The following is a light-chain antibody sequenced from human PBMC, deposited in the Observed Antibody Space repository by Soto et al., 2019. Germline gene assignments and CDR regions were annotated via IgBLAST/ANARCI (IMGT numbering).Light chain of an antibody. Sequence: QSALTQPASVSGSPGQSITISCTGTSSDVGGYNYVSWYQQHPGKAPKLMIYDVINRPSGVSNRFPGSKSGNTASLTISGLQAEDEADYYCSSYTSSSTLVVFGGGTQLTVL. CDR3: SSYTSSSTLVV. J-gene: IGLJ2*01. V-gene: IGLV2-14*01. CDR1: SSDVGGYNY. CDR2: DVI.